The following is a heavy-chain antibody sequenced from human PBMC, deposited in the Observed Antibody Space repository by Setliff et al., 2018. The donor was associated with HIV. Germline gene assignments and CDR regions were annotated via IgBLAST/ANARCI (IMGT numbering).Heavy chain of an antibody. CDR2: IYTSGIT. J-gene: IGHJ4*02. Sequence: SETLSLTCTVSGGSISSASYYWSWNRQPAGQGLDWIGRIYTSGITNYTPSLKSRVTISVDKSKNQFSLKLSSVTAADTAGYYCARGPPFLEWTFEIDYWGQGALVTVSS. V-gene: IGHV4-61*02. CDR1: GGSISSASYY. D-gene: IGHD3-3*01. CDR3: ARGPPFLEWTFEIDY.